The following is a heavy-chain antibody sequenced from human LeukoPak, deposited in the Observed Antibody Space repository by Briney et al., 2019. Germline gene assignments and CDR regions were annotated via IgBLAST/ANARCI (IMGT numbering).Heavy chain of an antibody. CDR2: ISHTGSTI. J-gene: IGHJ4*02. CDR3: AKERGELAVAGTGGDY. Sequence: GGSLRLSCAASGFTFSDHYMSWIRQAPGKGLEWVSYISHTGSTIQYADSVRGRFTLSRDNARSSLYLQMNSLRAEDTAVYYCAKERGELAVAGTGGDYWGQGTLVTVSS. D-gene: IGHD6-19*01. CDR1: GFTFSDHY. V-gene: IGHV3-11*04.